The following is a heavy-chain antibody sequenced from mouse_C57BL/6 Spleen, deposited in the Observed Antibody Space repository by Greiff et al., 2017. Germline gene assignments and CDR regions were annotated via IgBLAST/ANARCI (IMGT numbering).Heavy chain of an antibody. V-gene: IGHV1-5*01. J-gene: IGHJ3*01. CDR1: GYTFTSYW. D-gene: IGHD1-1*01. Sequence: EVQLQQSGTVLARPGASVKMSCKTSGYTFTSYWMHWVKQRPGQGLEWIGAIYPGNSDTSYNQKFKGKAKLTAVTSASTAYMELSSLTNEDSAVYYCTRDYGSSAWFAYWGQGTLVTVSA. CDR2: IYPGNSDT. CDR3: TRDYGSSAWFAY.